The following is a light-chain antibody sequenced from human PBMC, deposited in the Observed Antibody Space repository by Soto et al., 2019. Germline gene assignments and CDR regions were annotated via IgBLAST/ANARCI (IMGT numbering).Light chain of an antibody. CDR1: QSVASN. J-gene: IGKJ1*01. V-gene: IGKV3-15*01. CDR2: GAS. Sequence: DIVMTQSPATLSVSPGERATLSCRASQSVASNLAWYQQKPGQAPRLLIYGASTRATGIPARFSGSGSGTEFTLAISALQSEDFAVYYCPQYNNWPPTFGQGTKVDIK. CDR3: PQYNNWPPT.